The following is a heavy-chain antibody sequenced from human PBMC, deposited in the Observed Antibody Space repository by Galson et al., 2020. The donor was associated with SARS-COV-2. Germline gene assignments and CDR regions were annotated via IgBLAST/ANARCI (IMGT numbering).Heavy chain of an antibody. CDR1: GASISSGSYY. CDR2: IYKSGNT. D-gene: IGHD3-3*01. V-gene: IGHV4-61*02. CDR3: AIGNSPCVTIFGVLTGTCGMDV. Sequence: SETLSLTCTVSGASISSGSYYWSWIRQPAGKGLEWFGRIYKSGNTNYNPSLWSQVTISVDTSKNQFSLKLTSVTAADTAVYYCAIGNSPCVTIFGVLTGTCGMDVWGQGTTVTVSS. J-gene: IGHJ6*02.